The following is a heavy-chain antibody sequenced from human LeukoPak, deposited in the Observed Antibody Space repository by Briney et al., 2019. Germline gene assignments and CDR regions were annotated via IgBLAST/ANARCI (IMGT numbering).Heavy chain of an antibody. V-gene: IGHV3-7*01. Sequence: GGSLRLSCAASGFTFGSYWMSWVRQTPGKGLEWVANIKPDGSEKYYVDSVKGRFTISRDNAKNSLYLQMNSLRAEDTAVYYCARDSGDRTVDYWGQGTLVAVSS. J-gene: IGHJ4*02. CDR2: IKPDGSEK. D-gene: IGHD3-10*01. CDR1: GFTFGSYW. CDR3: ARDSGDRTVDY.